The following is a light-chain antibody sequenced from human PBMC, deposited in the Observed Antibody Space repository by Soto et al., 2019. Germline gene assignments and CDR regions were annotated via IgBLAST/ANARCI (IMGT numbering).Light chain of an antibody. CDR3: SSYTSSSTYV. J-gene: IGLJ1*01. V-gene: IGLV2-14*01. CDR2: DVT. Sequence: QSALTRPASGSGSPGQSIAISCTGTSSDVGGYNYVSWYQQHPGKAPKLIIYDVTNRPSGVSNRFSGSESGNTASLTISGLQAEDEADYYCSSYTSSSTYVFGTGTKVTVL. CDR1: SSDVGGYNY.